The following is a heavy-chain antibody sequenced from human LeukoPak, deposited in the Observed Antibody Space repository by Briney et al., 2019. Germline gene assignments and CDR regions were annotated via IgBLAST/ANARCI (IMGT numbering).Heavy chain of an antibody. Sequence: PSETLSLTCTVSGGSISSYYWSSIPQPPGPRLKWFGYFYYSVSTNHNPHPKSRVTISVDTSKIQFSLKLSSVTAADTAVYYCARWSHDYVWGVQGFDYWAQGTLVTVSS. D-gene: IGHD3-16*01. V-gene: IGHV4-59*01. CDR1: GGSISSYY. CDR3: ARWSHDYVWGVQGFDY. J-gene: IGHJ4*02. CDR2: FYYSVST.